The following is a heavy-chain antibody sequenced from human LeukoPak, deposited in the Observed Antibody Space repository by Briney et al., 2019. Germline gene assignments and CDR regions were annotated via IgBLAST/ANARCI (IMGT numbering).Heavy chain of an antibody. V-gene: IGHV3-66*01. CDR3: ARDGPAAYGNYYYYYGMDV. D-gene: IGHD6-13*01. CDR2: IYSGGST. CDR1: GFTVSSNY. Sequence: PGGSLRLSCAASGFTVSSNYMSWVRQAPGKGLEWASVIYSGGSTYYADSVKGRFTISRDNSKNTLYLQMNSLRAEDAAVYYCARDGPAAYGNYYYYYGMDVWGQGTTVTVSS. J-gene: IGHJ6*02.